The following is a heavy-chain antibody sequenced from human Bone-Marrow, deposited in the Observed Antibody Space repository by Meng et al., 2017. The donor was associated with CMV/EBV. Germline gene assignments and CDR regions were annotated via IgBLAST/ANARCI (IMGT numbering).Heavy chain of an antibody. D-gene: IGHD3-3*01. J-gene: IGHJ4*01. CDR2: IYWNDDK. Sequence: SGPTLVKPTQTLTLTCTFSGFSLSTGGAGVGWIRQPPGKALEWLALIYWNDDKRYSTSLKRRLTITKDTSRNQVVLTMTNMDPVDTATYYCAHKYDFWNGYTYWGHGTLVTVSS. V-gene: IGHV2-5*01. CDR3: AHKYDFWNGYTY. CDR1: GFSLSTGGAG.